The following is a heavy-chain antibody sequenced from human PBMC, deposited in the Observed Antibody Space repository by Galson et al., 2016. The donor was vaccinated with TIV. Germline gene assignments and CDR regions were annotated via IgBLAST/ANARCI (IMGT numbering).Heavy chain of an antibody. CDR3: AKDLAVWGSFYGAFDH. D-gene: IGHD2/OR15-2a*01. CDR1: GFTFSDYH. CDR2: ITSGASSR. V-gene: IGHV3-11*01. J-gene: IGHJ4*02. Sequence: SLRLSCAASGFTFSDYHMSWLRRTPGKGLEWIAHITSGASSRYYAESVKGRFTISRDDAKNSLFLQMNSLRIDDTAVYYCAKDLAVWGSFYGAFDHWGPGTVVSVSS.